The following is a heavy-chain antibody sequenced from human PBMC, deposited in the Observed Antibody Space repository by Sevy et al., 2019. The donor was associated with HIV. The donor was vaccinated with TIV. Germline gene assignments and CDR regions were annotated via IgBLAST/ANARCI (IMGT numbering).Heavy chain of an antibody. Sequence: SETLSLTCTVSADSINSYHYSWIRQPPGGGLEWIGFMSYSAFTNSNPSLKSRVTLSIDTSKNQISLKLTSVTPADTAIYFCASDQGAGYFDHWGQGTLVTVSS. CDR2: MSYSAFT. J-gene: IGHJ4*02. CDR3: ASDQGAGYFDH. CDR1: ADSINSYH. V-gene: IGHV4-59*13.